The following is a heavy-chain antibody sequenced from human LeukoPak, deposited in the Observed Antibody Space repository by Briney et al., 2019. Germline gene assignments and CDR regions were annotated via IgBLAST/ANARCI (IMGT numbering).Heavy chain of an antibody. D-gene: IGHD5-18*01. CDR3: ARVLGGYSYGYHMYNWFDP. J-gene: IGHJ5*02. CDR1: GGSFSGYY. CDR2: INHSGST. V-gene: IGHV4-34*01. Sequence: SETLSLTCAVYGGSFSGYYRSWIRQPPGKGLEWLGEINHSGSTNYNPSLKSRVTISVDTSKNQFSLKLSSVTAADTAVYYCARVLGGYSYGYHMYNWFDPWGQGTLVTVSS.